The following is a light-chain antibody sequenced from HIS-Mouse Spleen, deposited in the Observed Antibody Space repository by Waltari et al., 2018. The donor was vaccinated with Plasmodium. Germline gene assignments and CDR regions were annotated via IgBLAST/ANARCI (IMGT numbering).Light chain of an antibody. V-gene: IGLV2-14*01. CDR2: AVS. Sequence: QSALTPPASVSGSPGQSITISCTGTSSDVGGYNYVSWYQQHPGKAPKLMIYAVSNRPSGVSNRFSGSKSGNTASLTISGLQAEDEADYYCSSYTSSSTRVFGTGTKVTVL. J-gene: IGLJ1*01. CDR3: SSYTSSSTRV. CDR1: SSDVGGYNY.